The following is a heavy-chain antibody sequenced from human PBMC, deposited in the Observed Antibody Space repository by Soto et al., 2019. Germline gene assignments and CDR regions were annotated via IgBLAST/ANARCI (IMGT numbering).Heavy chain of an antibody. Sequence: QITLKESDPTLMKPTQTLTLTCTFSGFSLTTRGVGVGWIRQPPGKALECLALIYWDDDKRYSPSLQSRLSITKDTSKNQVVLTMTNVDPVDTATYYCAHIPNYYQYDWFDPWGQGTLVSVSS. CDR3: AHIPNYYQYDWFDP. D-gene: IGHD3-16*01. CDR1: GFSLTTRGVG. CDR2: IYWDDDK. J-gene: IGHJ5*02. V-gene: IGHV2-5*02.